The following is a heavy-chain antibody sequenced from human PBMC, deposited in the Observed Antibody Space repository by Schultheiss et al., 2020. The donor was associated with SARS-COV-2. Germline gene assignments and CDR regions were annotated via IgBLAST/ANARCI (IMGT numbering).Heavy chain of an antibody. D-gene: IGHD3-3*01. V-gene: IGHV4-59*12. CDR2: IYHSGST. J-gene: IGHJ4*02. CDR3: ARDALRTITIFGVVSPGHFDY. CDR1: GDSISSYY. Sequence: SETLSLTCTVSGDSISSYYWSWIRHHPGKGLEWIGNIYHSGSTYYNPSLKSRVTISVDTSKNQFSLKLSSVTAADTAVYYCARDALRTITIFGVVSPGHFDYWGQGTLVTVSS.